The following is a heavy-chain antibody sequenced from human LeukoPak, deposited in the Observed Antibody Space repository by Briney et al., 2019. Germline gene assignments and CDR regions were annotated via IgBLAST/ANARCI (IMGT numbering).Heavy chain of an antibody. Sequence: SETLSLTCAVYGGSFSGYYWSWIRQPPGKGLEWIGEINHSGSTDYNPSLKSRVPISVDTSKNQFSLKLSSVTAADTAVYYCARGTGGYQLLLYYWGQGTLVTVSS. CDR3: ARGTGGYQLLLYY. V-gene: IGHV4-34*01. CDR2: INHSGST. D-gene: IGHD2-2*01. J-gene: IGHJ4*02. CDR1: GGSFSGYY.